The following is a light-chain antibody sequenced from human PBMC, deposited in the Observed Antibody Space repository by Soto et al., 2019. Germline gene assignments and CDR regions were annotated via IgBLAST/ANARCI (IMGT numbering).Light chain of an antibody. J-gene: IGKJ4*01. CDR1: QSVSTY. Sequence: EIVLTQSPATLSLSPGERATLSCRASQSVSTYFAWYQQKSGQAPRLLIYDVSKRATGIPPRFSGSGAGTDFTLTISSLEPEDSATYYCQQRRWSLTFGGGTKVDI. CDR2: DVS. CDR3: QQRRWSLT. V-gene: IGKV3-11*01.